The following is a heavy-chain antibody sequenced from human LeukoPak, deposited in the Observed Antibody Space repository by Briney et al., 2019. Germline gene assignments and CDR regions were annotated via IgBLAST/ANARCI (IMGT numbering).Heavy chain of an antibody. J-gene: IGHJ3*02. CDR2: ISSSSSYI. CDR3: ARDTLRFLEWLSVPSDAFDI. Sequence: PGGSLRLSCAASGFTVSSNYMNWVRQAPGKGLEWVSSISSSSSYIYYADSVKGRFTISRDNAKNSPYLQMNSLRAEDTAVYYCARDTLRFLEWLSVPSDAFDIWGQGTMVTVSS. CDR1: GFTVSSNY. D-gene: IGHD3-3*01. V-gene: IGHV3-21*01.